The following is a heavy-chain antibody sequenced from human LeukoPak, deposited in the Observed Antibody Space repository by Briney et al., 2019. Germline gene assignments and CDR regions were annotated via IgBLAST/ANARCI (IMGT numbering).Heavy chain of an antibody. V-gene: IGHV4-61*02. CDR3: ARHDYGDYNDY. Sequence: PSQTLSLTCTVSGGSISSGSYYWSWIRQPAGKGLEWIGRIYTSGSTYYNPSLKSRVTISVDTSKNQFSLKLSSVTAADTAVYYCARHDYGDYNDYWGQGTLVTVSS. D-gene: IGHD4-17*01. CDR1: GGSISSGSYY. J-gene: IGHJ4*02. CDR2: IYTSGST.